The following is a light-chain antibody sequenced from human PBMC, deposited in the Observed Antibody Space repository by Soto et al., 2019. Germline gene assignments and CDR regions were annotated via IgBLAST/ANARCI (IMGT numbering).Light chain of an antibody. CDR3: SSYTTTSTQV. J-gene: IGLJ1*01. CDR1: SSDVGGYNY. V-gene: IGLV2-14*01. Sequence: QSALTQPRSVSASPGQSVAISCTGTSSDVGGYNYVSWYQQHPGKAPKLLISEVRNRPSGVSDRFSGSKSGNSASLTISGLQTEDEADYYCSSYTTTSTQVFGSGTKVTVL. CDR2: EVR.